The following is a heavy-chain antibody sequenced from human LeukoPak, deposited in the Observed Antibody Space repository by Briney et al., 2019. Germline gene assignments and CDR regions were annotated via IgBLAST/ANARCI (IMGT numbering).Heavy chain of an antibody. CDR1: GGTSSSYT. J-gene: IGHJ4*02. Sequence: SVKVSCKASGGTSSSYTISLVRQAPGQGLEWMGRIIPILGIANYAQKFQGRVTITADKSTSTAYMELSSLRSEDTAVYYCARGLYTAMAYYWGQGTLVTVSS. D-gene: IGHD5-18*01. CDR3: ARGLYTAMAYY. CDR2: IIPILGIA. V-gene: IGHV1-69*02.